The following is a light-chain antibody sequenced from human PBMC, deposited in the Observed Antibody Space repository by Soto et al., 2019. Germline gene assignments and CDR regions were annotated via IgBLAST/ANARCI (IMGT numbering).Light chain of an antibody. CDR2: AAS. CDR3: LQHHSYPYT. V-gene: IGKV1-17*03. CDR1: QGIRTS. Sequence: DIQMTQSPSAVSASVGDRVTITCRASQGIRTSLAWFQQRAGEGPKRLIYAASTLESGVPSRFSGSASGTEFTLTISTLQPEDFATYYCLQHHSYPYTFGQGTELEI. J-gene: IGKJ2*01.